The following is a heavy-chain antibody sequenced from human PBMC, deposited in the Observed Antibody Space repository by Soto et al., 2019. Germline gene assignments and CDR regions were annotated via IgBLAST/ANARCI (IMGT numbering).Heavy chain of an antibody. CDR2: ISSSSSTI. CDR3: ANQYSSGWYAADFDY. D-gene: IGHD6-19*01. V-gene: IGHV3-48*01. J-gene: IGHJ4*02. CDR1: GFTFSSYS. Sequence: GGSLRLSCAASGFTFSSYSMNWVRQAPGKGLEWVSYISSSSSTIYYADSVKGRFTISRDNAKNSLYLQMNSLRAEDTAVYYCANQYSSGWYAADFDYWGQGTLVTVSS.